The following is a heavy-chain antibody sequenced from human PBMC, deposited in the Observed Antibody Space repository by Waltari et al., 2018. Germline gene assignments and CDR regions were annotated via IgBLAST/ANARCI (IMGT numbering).Heavy chain of an antibody. D-gene: IGHD3-10*01. J-gene: IGHJ4*02. CDR3: ARWRQYYYGSGSYYWDGYFDY. CDR1: GYTFTSYA. CDR2: INAGNGNT. V-gene: IGHV1-3*01. Sequence: VQLVQSGAEVKKPGASVKVSCKASGYTFTSYAMHWVRQAPGQRLEWMGWINAGNGNTKYSQKFQGRVTITRDTSASTAYMELSSLRSEDTAVYYCARWRQYYYGSGSYYWDGYFDYWGQGTLVTVSS.